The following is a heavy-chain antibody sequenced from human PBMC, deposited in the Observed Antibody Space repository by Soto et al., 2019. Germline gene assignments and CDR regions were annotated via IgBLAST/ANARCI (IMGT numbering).Heavy chain of an antibody. J-gene: IGHJ4*02. CDR1: GGCISSSSYY. CDR3: ARHFPFSGYESPFDY. V-gene: IGHV4-39*01. D-gene: IGHD5-12*01. Sequence: SETLSLTCTVSGGCISSSSYYWGWIRQPPGKGLEWIGSIYYSGSTYYNPSLKSRVTISVDTSKNQFSLKLSSVTAADTAVYYCARHFPFSGYESPFDYWGQGTLVTVSS. CDR2: IYYSGST.